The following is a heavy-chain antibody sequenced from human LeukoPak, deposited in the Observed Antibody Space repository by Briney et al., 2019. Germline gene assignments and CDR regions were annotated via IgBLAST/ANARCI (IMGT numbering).Heavy chain of an antibody. D-gene: IGHD2-15*01. J-gene: IGHJ5*02. V-gene: IGHV3-48*03. CDR3: AHLVVVAATPSWFDP. Sequence: GGSLRLSCAASGFTFSSYEMNWVRQAPGKGLEWVSYISSSGSTIYYADSVKGRFTISRDNAKNSLYLQMNSLRAEDTAVYYCAHLVVVAATPSWFDPWGQGTLVTVSS. CDR1: GFTFSSYE. CDR2: ISSSGSTI.